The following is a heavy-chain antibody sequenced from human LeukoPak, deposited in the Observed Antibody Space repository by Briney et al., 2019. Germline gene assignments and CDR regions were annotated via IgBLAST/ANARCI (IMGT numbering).Heavy chain of an antibody. CDR1: GYTFTSYY. CDR3: ARGPGTALGFDY. Sequence: ASVTVSCKASGYTFTSYYMHWVRQAPGQGLEWMGIINPSGGRTNYPQKFQGRVTMTRDTSTSTVYMELSSLTSEDTAVYYCARGPGTALGFDYWGQGTLVTVSS. V-gene: IGHV1-46*01. CDR2: INPSGGRT. J-gene: IGHJ4*02. D-gene: IGHD5-18*01.